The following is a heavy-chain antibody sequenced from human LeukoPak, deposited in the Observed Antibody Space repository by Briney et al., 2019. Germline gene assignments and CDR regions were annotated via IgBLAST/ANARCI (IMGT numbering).Heavy chain of an antibody. J-gene: IGHJ4*02. V-gene: IGHV1-69*04. D-gene: IGHD6-6*01. CDR3: ASRASSSSRGASDY. CDR2: IIPILGIA. Sequence: SVNVSCKASGGTFSSYAISWVRQAPGQGLEWMGRIIPILGIANYAQKFQGRVTITADKSTSTAYMELSSLRSEDTAVYYCASRASSSSRGASDYWGQGTLVTVSS. CDR1: GGTFSSYA.